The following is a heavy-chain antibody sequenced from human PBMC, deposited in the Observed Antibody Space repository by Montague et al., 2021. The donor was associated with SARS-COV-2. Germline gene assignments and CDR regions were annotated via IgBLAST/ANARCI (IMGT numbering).Heavy chain of an antibody. CDR1: GGSISSYY. V-gene: IGHV4-59*01. CDR2: IYYSGST. D-gene: IGHD3-3*01. CDR3: ARDKPDYDFWPGYGMDV. J-gene: IGHJ6*02. Sequence: SETLSLTCTVSGGSISSYYWSWTRQPPGKGLEWIGYIYYSGSTNYNPSLKSRVTISVDTSKNQFSLKLSSVTAADTAVYYCARDKPDYDFWPGYGMDVWGQGTTVTVSS.